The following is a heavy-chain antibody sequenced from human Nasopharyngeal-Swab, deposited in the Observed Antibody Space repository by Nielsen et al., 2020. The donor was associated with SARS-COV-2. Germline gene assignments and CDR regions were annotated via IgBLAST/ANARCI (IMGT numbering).Heavy chain of an antibody. J-gene: IGHJ4*02. CDR3: ANGRD. CDR1: GFTFDDFV. Sequence: LKISCAASGFTFDDFVMHWVRQAPGKGLEWVSGISSNSKNIGYADSVKGRFTISRDDAKNSLYLQMNSLRAEDTALYYCANGRDWGQGTLVTVSS. V-gene: IGHV3-9*01. CDR2: ISSNSKNI.